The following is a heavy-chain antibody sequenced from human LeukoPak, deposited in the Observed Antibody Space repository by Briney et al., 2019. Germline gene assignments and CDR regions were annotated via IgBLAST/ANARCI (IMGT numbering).Heavy chain of an antibody. J-gene: IGHJ4*02. CDR2: FYYSGNT. V-gene: IGHV4-39*01. CDR1: GGSITSSSYY. D-gene: IGHD6-25*01. Sequence: SETLSLTCTVSGGSITSSSYYWGWIRQPPGKGLEWIGTFYYSGNTYYSPSLKSRVTISVDTSKNQFSLKLSSVTAADTAVYYCARRPFSGWVGFDYWGQGALVTVSS. CDR3: ARRPFSGWVGFDY.